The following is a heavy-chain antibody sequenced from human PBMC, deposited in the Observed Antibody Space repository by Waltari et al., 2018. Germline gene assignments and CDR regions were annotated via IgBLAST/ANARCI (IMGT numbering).Heavy chain of an antibody. CDR2: IYHSGST. Sequence: QVQLQESGPGLVKPSETLSLTCAVSGYPISSVFYWGWFRQPPGKGLEWIGSIYHSGSTYYNPSLKSRVSLSVDTSTNQFSLNLISVTAADTALYYCARDRGAADYIDYWGQGTLVTVSS. CDR1: GYPISSVFY. CDR3: ARDRGAADYIDY. V-gene: IGHV4-38-2*02. D-gene: IGHD3-10*01. J-gene: IGHJ4*02.